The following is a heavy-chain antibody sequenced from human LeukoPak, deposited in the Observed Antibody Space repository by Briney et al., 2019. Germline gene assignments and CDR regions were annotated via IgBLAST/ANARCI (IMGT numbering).Heavy chain of an antibody. Sequence: SETLSLTCTVSGGSISSYYWSWIRQPPGKGLEWIGYIYYSGSTNYNPSLKSRVTISVDTSRNQFSLKLRSVNAADTAVYYCARGGYYGSGNDFRFDPWGQGTLVTVSS. V-gene: IGHV4-59*01. CDR2: IYYSGST. CDR1: GGSISSYY. CDR3: ARGGYYGSGNDFRFDP. J-gene: IGHJ5*02. D-gene: IGHD3-10*01.